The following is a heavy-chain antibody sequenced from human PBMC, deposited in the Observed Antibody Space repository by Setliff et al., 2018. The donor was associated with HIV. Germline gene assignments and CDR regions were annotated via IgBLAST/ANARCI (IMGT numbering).Heavy chain of an antibody. CDR2: IYYSGST. V-gene: IGHV4-39*07. CDR1: GGSISNSSYY. Sequence: KPSETLSLTCTVSGGSISNSSYYWGWIRQPPGKGLEWIGSIYYSGSTYYNPSLKSRVTISVDTSKNQFSLKLSSVTAADSAVYYCARIVATITCYDYWGQGTLVTVSS. D-gene: IGHD5-12*01. J-gene: IGHJ4*02. CDR3: ARIVATITCYDY.